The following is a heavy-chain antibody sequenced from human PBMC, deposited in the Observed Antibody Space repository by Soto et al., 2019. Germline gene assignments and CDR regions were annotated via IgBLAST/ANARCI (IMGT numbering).Heavy chain of an antibody. CDR3: ARDQYFYDRSRYRWYYFEY. D-gene: IGHD3-22*01. CDR2: ISAYNVST. J-gene: IGHJ4*02. Sequence: ASVKVSCKASGYTFFSYGISWVRQAPGQGLEWMGWISAYNVSTKYSQKFQGRVTVTTDTSTNTAYMELRSLRSADTAVYYCARDQYFYDRSRYRWYYFEYWGQATLVSVS. CDR1: GYTFFSYG. V-gene: IGHV1-18*01.